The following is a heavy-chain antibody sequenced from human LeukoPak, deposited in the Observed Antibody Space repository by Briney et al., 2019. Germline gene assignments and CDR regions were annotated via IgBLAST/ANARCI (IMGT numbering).Heavy chain of an antibody. CDR1: GFTFIAYA. Sequence: GGSLRLPCSVSGFTFIAYAMHWVRQAPGKGLEFVSSINSNGGSTYHADSVKGRFTISRDNSKNTLYLQMSSLRAEDTAVYYCVKSGYSSLSDVDYWGQGTLVTVSS. V-gene: IGHV3-64D*09. CDR3: VKSGYSSLSDVDY. CDR2: INSNGGST. D-gene: IGHD6-19*01. J-gene: IGHJ4*02.